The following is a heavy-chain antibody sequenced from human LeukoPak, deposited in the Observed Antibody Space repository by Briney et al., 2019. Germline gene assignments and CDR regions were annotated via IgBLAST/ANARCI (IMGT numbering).Heavy chain of an antibody. CDR2: ISGGGGST. Sequence: GGSLRLSCAASGFTFSNYAMSWVRQAPGKGLEWVSAISGGGGSTYYADSVKGRFSISRDNSKNTLYLQMNSLRAEDTAVYYCAKPAEDYYYMDVWGKGTTVTVSS. V-gene: IGHV3-23*01. J-gene: IGHJ6*03. CDR3: AKPAEDYYYMDV. CDR1: GFTFSNYA.